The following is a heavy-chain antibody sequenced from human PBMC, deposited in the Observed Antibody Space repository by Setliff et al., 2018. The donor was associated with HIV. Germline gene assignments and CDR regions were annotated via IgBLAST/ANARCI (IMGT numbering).Heavy chain of an antibody. CDR3: AKTGQFDT. CDR1: GFTFSSYS. J-gene: IGHJ5*02. Sequence: GGSLRLSCAASGFTFSSYSMNWVRQAPGKGLEWVSTISSDHNTYYPDSVRGRFTVSRDNSKNTLYLQMNSLRAEDTAVYYCAKTGQFDTWGQGTLVTVSS. V-gene: IGHV3-23*01. CDR2: ISSDHNT.